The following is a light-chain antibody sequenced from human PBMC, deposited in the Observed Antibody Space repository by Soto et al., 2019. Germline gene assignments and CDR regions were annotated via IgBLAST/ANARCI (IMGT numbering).Light chain of an antibody. Sequence: EVVMTQSPATLSVSPGERASLSCRASQSVSSLLAWYQQKPGQAPRLLIYGASSRATGIPDRFSGSGSGTDFTLTISRLEPEDFAVYYCQQFSSYPLTFGGGTKVDIK. CDR2: GAS. CDR1: QSVSSL. V-gene: IGKV3-20*01. J-gene: IGKJ4*01. CDR3: QQFSSYPLT.